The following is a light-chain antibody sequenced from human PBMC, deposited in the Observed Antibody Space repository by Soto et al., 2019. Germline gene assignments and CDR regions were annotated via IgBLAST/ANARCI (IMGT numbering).Light chain of an antibody. CDR3: QQSYMTPRT. CDR2: AAS. Sequence: DIQMTQSPSSLSAFVGDRVTITCRASQTISIYFNWYQQKPGKAPKLLIYAASSLQIGVPSRFSGSGSGTDFTLTSSSLQPEDLSTYYCQQSYMTPRTFGQGTKVEIK. V-gene: IGKV1-39*01. J-gene: IGKJ1*01. CDR1: QTISIY.